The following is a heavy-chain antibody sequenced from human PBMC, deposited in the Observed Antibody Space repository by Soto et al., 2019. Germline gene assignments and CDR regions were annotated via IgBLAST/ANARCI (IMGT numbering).Heavy chain of an antibody. D-gene: IGHD3-9*01. CDR2: ISSSGSTI. J-gene: IGHJ4*02. CDR1: GFTFSDYY. CDR3: ARDTYFDWLHDY. Sequence: GGSLRLSCAASGFTFSDYYMSWIRQAPGKGLEWVSYISSSGSTIYYADSVKGRFTISRDNAKNSLYLQMNSLRSEDTAVYYCARDTYFDWLHDYWGQGTLVTVSS. V-gene: IGHV3-11*01.